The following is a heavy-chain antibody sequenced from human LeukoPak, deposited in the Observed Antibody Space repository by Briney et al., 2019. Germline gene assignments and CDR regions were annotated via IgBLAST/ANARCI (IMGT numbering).Heavy chain of an antibody. Sequence: ASVKVSCKASGYTFTNYVMHWVRQAPGHGLEWMGWINAGNGNTRYSQEFQGRVTLTRDTSASTAYMELSSLRSEDMAVYYCARDYYESSGPFDYWGQGTLVTVSS. V-gene: IGHV1-3*03. CDR3: ARDYYESSGPFDY. D-gene: IGHD3-22*01. CDR2: INAGNGNT. CDR1: GYTFTNYV. J-gene: IGHJ4*02.